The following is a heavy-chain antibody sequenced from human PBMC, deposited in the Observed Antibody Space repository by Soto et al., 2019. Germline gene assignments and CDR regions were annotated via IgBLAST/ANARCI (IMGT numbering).Heavy chain of an antibody. CDR3: ARDVGASHPVGVGWFDP. V-gene: IGHV1-69*08. CDR2: IIPILGIA. Sequence: QVQLVQSGAEVKKPGSSVKVSCKASGGTFSSYTISWVRQAPGQGLEWMGRIIPILGIANYAQKFQGRVTITADKSTSTAYMELSSLRSEDTAVYYFARDVGASHPVGVGWFDPWGQGTLVTVSS. CDR1: GGTFSSYT. J-gene: IGHJ5*02. D-gene: IGHD3-16*01.